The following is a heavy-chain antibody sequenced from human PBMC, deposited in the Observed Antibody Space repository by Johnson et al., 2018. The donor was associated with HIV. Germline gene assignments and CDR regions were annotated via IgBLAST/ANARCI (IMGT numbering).Heavy chain of an antibody. V-gene: IGHV3-30-3*01. D-gene: IGHD6-13*01. CDR1: GFTFSSYA. CDR2: ISYDGSNK. CDR3: GRDMSSRWGMGDACDI. Sequence: QVQLVESGGGVVQPGRSLRLSCAASGFTFSSYALHWVRQAPGKGLEWVAVISYDGSNKYYADSVKGRLTISSDNSKNTLYLQMSSLRAEDTAMYYCGRDMSSRWGMGDACDIWGQGTMVTVSS. J-gene: IGHJ3*02.